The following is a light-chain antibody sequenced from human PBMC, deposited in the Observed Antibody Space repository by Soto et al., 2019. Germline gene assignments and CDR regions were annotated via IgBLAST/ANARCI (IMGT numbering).Light chain of an antibody. CDR3: MQVRRMYT. V-gene: IGKV2-28*01. Sequence: DIVMTQSPLSLPVTPGEPASISCRSSQSLLQSNGYNYLDWYVQKPGQSPQPLIYLGSNRAPGVPDRFSGSGSVTDFTLKISRVEDEDVGVYYCMQVRRMYTFGQGTKLEIK. CDR2: LGS. CDR1: QSLLQSNGYNY. J-gene: IGKJ2*01.